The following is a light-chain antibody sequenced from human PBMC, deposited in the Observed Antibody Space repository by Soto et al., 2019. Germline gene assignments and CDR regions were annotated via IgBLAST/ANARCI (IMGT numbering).Light chain of an antibody. V-gene: IGLV2-11*01. CDR1: RSDVGGYNY. CDR2: DVT. J-gene: IGLJ2*01. Sequence: QSALTQPRSVSGSPGQSVTISCTGTRSDVGGYNYVSWFQQHPDKAPKLMIYDVTKRPSGVPDRFSGSKSGNTASLTISGLKAEDEADYYCCSYVGNYSWLFGGGTKLTVL. CDR3: CSYVGNYSWL.